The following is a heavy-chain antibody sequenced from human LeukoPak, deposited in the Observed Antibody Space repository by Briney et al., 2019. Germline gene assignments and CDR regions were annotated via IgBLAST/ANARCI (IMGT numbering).Heavy chain of an antibody. CDR3: ARGNNVLLWFGELFRDYFDY. D-gene: IGHD3-10*01. CDR2: INHSGST. J-gene: IGHJ4*02. Sequence: SETLSLTCAVYGGSFSGYYWSWIRQPPGKGLEWIGEINHSGSTNYNPSLKSRVTISVDTSKNQFSLKLSSVTAADTAVCYCARGNNVLLWFGELFRDYFDYWGQGTLVTVSS. CDR1: GGSFSGYY. V-gene: IGHV4-34*01.